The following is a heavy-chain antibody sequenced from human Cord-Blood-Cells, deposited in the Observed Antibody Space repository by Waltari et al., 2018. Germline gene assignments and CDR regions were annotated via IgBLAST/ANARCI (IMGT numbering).Heavy chain of an antibody. Sequence: EVQLVESGGGLVKPGGSLRLSCAASGFTFSSYSMNWVGQAPGKGLEWVSSISSSSSYIYYADSVKGRFTISRDNAKNSLYLQMNSLRAEDTAVYYCARVPFGHNAFDIWGQGTMVTVSS. V-gene: IGHV3-21*01. J-gene: IGHJ3*02. D-gene: IGHD3-16*01. CDR2: ISSSSSYI. CDR1: GFTFSSYS. CDR3: ARVPFGHNAFDI.